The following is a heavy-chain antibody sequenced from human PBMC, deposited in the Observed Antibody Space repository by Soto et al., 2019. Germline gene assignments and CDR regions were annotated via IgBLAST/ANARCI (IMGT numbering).Heavy chain of an antibody. CDR2: MHPSGST. CDR1: GDSISSSYW. J-gene: IGHJ4*02. D-gene: IGHD6-19*01. CDR3: ARVRAGCSRASGDLED. Sequence: QVQLQGSGPGLVKPSGTLSLTCSVSGDSISSSYWCIWVRQPPGKGLEWIGEMHPSGSTNYHPSLRSRVTISIDTSMHQLSLMLSSVSAADTAVYFCARVRAGCSRASGDLEDWGQGTLVTVSS. V-gene: IGHV4-4*02.